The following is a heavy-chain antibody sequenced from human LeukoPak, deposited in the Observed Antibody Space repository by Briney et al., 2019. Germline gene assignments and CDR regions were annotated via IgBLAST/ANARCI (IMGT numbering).Heavy chain of an antibody. D-gene: IGHD5-24*01. CDR2: INPNSGGS. V-gene: IGHV1-2*02. Sequence: GASVKVSCKTSGYTFNAYYMHWVRQAPGQGLEWMGWINPNSGGSNYAQKFQGRVTMTSDTSINTAYMELSRLISDATAVYYCAGDGYNSRRFFDYWGQGTLVTVSS. CDR3: AGDGYNSRRFFDY. CDR1: GYTFNAYY. J-gene: IGHJ4*02.